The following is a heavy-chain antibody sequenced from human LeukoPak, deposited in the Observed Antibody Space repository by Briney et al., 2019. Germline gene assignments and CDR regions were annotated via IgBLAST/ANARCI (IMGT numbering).Heavy chain of an antibody. V-gene: IGHV1-8*01. Sequence: ASVKVSCKASGYTFTNYDINWVRQATGQGLEWMGWMNPNSGNTGYVQKFQGRVTMTRDTSTSTVYMELSSLRSEDTAVYYCARVTGSCPFGYWGQGTLVTVSS. CDR3: ARVTGSCPFGY. CDR1: GYTFTNYD. J-gene: IGHJ4*02. D-gene: IGHD2-15*01. CDR2: MNPNSGNT.